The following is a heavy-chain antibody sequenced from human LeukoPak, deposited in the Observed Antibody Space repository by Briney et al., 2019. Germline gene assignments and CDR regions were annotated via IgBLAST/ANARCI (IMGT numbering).Heavy chain of an antibody. D-gene: IGHD5-18*01. V-gene: IGHV3-23*01. CDR2: ISGRGRRT. Sequence: GGSLRLSCAASGFIFSDYAMTWVRQAPGKGLEWVSGISGRGRRTYYADSVKGRFTISRDNSKDTLYVQMDDLRADDTAVYYCAKDRHARSVDKAMAVPFDYWGRGTLVTVSS. J-gene: IGHJ4*02. CDR1: GFIFSDYA. CDR3: AKDRHARSVDKAMAVPFDY.